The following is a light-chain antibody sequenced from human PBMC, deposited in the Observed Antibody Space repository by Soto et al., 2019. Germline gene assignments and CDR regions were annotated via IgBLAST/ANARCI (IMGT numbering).Light chain of an antibody. CDR3: QQRANWPLTT. CDR2: DAS. CDR1: QSVSNL. V-gene: IGKV3-11*01. J-gene: IGKJ5*01. Sequence: IVLTQSPATLSLSPGERATLSCRGSQSVSNLLAWYQQKPGQAPRLLIYDASNRATGIPATFSGSESGTDFTLTIRSLEPEDFAIYYCQQRANWPLTTFGHGTRLEIK.